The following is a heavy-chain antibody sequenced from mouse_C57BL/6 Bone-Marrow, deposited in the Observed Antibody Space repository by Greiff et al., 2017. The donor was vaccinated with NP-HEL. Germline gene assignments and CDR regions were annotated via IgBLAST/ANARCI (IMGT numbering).Heavy chain of an antibody. D-gene: IGHD2-2*01. CDR2: ISDGGSYT. CDR3: ARVRGYGYVWYFDV. CDR1: GFTFSSYA. Sequence: EVQGVESGGGLVKPGGSLKLSCAASGFTFSSYAMSWVRQTPEKRLEWVATISDGGSYTYYPDNVKGRFTISRDNAKNNLYLQMSHLKSEDTAMYYCARVRGYGYVWYFDVWGTGTTVTVSS. J-gene: IGHJ1*03. V-gene: IGHV5-4*01.